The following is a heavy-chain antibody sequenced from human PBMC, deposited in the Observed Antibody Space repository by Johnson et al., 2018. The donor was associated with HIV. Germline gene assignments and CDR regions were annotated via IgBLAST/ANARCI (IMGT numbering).Heavy chain of an antibody. Sequence: MQLVESGGALVQPGGSLRLSCAASGFTFSSWPMHWVRQAPGKGLEYVSRITGSGDTYYVNSVKGSFTISRDNSKSTLYLQMDSLRAEDTAVYYCATDYNFWSGRPDSFDVWGQGTMVSVSS. CDR2: ITGSGDT. CDR1: GFTFSSWP. J-gene: IGHJ3*01. V-gene: IGHV3-64*01. CDR3: ATDYNFWSGRPDSFDV. D-gene: IGHD3-3*01.